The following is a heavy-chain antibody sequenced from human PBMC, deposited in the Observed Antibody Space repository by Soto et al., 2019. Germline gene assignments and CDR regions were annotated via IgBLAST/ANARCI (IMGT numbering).Heavy chain of an antibody. CDR3: ARGDFGGNSDAY. CDR2: INHRGST. Sequence: SETLSLTCAVYGGSFSDYYWSWVRQPPGKGLEWIGEINHRGSTNYSPSLKSRVSISVDTSKSQFSLKLSSVTAADTAVYYCARGDFGGNSDAYWGQGTLVTVSS. D-gene: IGHD2-21*01. J-gene: IGHJ4*02. V-gene: IGHV4-34*01. CDR1: GGSFSDYY.